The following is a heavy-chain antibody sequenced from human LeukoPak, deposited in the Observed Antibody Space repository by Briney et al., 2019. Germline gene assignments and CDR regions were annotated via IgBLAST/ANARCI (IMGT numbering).Heavy chain of an antibody. CDR2: IYTSGST. CDR3: ARTYCGGDCRGYYYHYYMDV. V-gene: IGHV4-61*02. Sequence: SETLSLTCSVSGGSISSGSYYWSWIRQPAGKGLEWIGRIYTSGSTNYNPSLKSRVTISVDRSKNQFSLKLSSVTAADTAVYYCARTYCGGDCRGYYYHYYMDVWGKGTTVTISS. CDR1: GGSISSGSYY. J-gene: IGHJ6*03. D-gene: IGHD2-21*02.